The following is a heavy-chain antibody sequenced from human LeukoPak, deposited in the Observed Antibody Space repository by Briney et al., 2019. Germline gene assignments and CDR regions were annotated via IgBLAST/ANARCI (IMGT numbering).Heavy chain of an antibody. D-gene: IGHD6-13*01. CDR2: IIWNRGNI. J-gene: IGHJ4*02. CDR3: AKDKVPVAAGSCKAY. CDR1: GFTFDYYA. Sequence: GRSLRLSCAASGFTFDYYAMHWVRQPPAKGLEWVSGIIWNRGNIGYADSVKGRFPISRDNANNSLYLQMNRLRAEDTAVYYCAKDKVPVAAGSCKAYWGQGTLVTVSS. V-gene: IGHV3-9*01.